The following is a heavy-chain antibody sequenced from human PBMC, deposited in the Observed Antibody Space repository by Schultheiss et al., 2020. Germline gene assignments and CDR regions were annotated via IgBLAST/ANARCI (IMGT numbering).Heavy chain of an antibody. V-gene: IGHV1-69*06. Sequence: PVKASCKASGGTFSSYAISWVRQAPGQGLEWMGGIIPIFGTANYAQKFQGRVTITADKSTSTAYMELSSLRSEDTAVYYCARRGDFWSGTDDAFDIWGQGTMVTVSS. CDR1: GGTFSSYA. D-gene: IGHD3-3*01. J-gene: IGHJ3*02. CDR3: ARRGDFWSGTDDAFDI. CDR2: IIPIFGTA.